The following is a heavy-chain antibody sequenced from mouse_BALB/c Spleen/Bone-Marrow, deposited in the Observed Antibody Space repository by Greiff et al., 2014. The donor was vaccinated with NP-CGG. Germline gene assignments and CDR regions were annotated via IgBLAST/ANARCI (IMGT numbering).Heavy chain of an antibody. CDR2: INPDSSTI. CDR1: GFDFSRYR. J-gene: IGHJ3*01. D-gene: IGHD1-2*01. V-gene: IGHV4-1*02. Sequence: VQLQQSGGGLVQPGGSLKLSCAASGFDFSRYRMTWVRQAPGKGLEWIGEINPDSSTINYTPSLKDKFIISRDNARNTLYLQMSKVRSEDTALYYCAKNYYYGYVAYWGQGTLVTVSA. CDR3: AKNYYYGYVAY.